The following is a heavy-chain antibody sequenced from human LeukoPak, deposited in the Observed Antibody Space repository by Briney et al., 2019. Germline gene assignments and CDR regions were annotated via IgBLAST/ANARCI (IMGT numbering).Heavy chain of an antibody. CDR1: GYSISSGYY. J-gene: IGHJ5*02. CDR3: ARRETLSFNWFDP. CDR2: IYHSGST. Sequence: SETLSPTCTVSGYSISSGYYWGWIRQPPGKGLEWIGSIYHSGSTYYNPSLKSRVTISVDTSKNQFSLKLSSVTAADTAVYYCARRETLSFNWFDPWGQGTLVTVSS. D-gene: IGHD2/OR15-2a*01. V-gene: IGHV4-38-2*02.